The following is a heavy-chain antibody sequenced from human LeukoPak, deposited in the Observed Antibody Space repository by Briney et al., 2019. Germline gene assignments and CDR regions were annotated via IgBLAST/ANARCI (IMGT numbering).Heavy chain of an antibody. D-gene: IGHD3-22*01. CDR3: ARGGGYYHTDAFDI. CDR1: GGSISSYY. CDR2: IYTSGST. V-gene: IGHV4-4*07. Sequence: SETLSLTCTVSGGSISSYYWSWIRQPAGKGLEWIGRIYTSGSTNYNPSLKSRVTMSVDTSKNQFSLKLSSVTAADTAVYYCARGGGYYHTDAFDIWGQGTMVTVSS. J-gene: IGHJ3*02.